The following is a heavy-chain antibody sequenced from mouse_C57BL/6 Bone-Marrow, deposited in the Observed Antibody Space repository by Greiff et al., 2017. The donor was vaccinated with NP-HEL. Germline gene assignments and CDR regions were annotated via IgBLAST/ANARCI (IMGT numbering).Heavy chain of an antibody. V-gene: IGHV2-5*01. CDR2: IWRGGST. CDR1: GFSLTSYG. CDR3: AKSYYGSSSYYFDY. D-gene: IGHD1-1*01. Sequence: VQRVESGPGLVQPSQSLSITCTVSGFSLTSYGVHWVRQSPGKGLEWLGVIWRGGSTDYNAAFMSRLSITKDNSKSQVFFKMNSLQADDTAIYYCAKSYYGSSSYYFDYWGQGTTLTVSS. J-gene: IGHJ2*01.